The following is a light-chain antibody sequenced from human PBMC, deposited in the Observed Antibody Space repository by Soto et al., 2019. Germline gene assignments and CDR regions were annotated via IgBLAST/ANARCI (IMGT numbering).Light chain of an antibody. J-gene: IGKJ1*01. V-gene: IGKV3-20*01. Sequence: EIVLTQSPGTLSLSPGERATLSCRASQSVSSSYLAWYQQKPGQAPRLLIYDESTRATGVPDRFSGSGSGTDFTLTISRLEPEDFAVYYCQHYRDSSTFGQGTKVDIK. CDR2: DES. CDR1: QSVSSSY. CDR3: QHYRDSST.